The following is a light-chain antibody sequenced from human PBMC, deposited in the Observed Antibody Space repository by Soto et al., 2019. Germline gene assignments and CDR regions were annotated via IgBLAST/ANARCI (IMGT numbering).Light chain of an antibody. CDR3: KQRSNWPRWT. V-gene: IGKV3-11*01. CDR2: DAS. J-gene: IGKJ1*01. Sequence: EIVLTQSTATLSLSPGERATLSCRASQSVSSYLAWYQQKPGQAPRLLIYDASNRSTGIPARFSGSGSGTDFTLIICSLGREDFAVYYCKQRSNWPRWTFGQGTKVEIK. CDR1: QSVSSY.